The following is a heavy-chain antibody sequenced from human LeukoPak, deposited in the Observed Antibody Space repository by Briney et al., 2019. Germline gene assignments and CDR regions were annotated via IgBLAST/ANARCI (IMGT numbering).Heavy chain of an antibody. V-gene: IGHV4-61*02. CDR2: IYTSGST. J-gene: IGHJ4*02. D-gene: IGHD3-22*01. Sequence: SQTLSLTCTVSGGSISSGSYYWSWIRQPAGKGLEWIGRIYTSGSTHYNPSLKSRVIISVDTSKNQSSLKLSSVTAADTAVYYCARSTYWYDSSGYYTRYFDYWGQRTLVTVSS. CDR1: GGSISSGSYY. CDR3: ARSTYWYDSSGYYTRYFDY.